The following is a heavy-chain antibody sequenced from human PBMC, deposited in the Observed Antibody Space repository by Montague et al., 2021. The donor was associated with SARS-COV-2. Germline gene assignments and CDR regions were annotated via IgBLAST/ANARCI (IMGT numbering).Heavy chain of an antibody. V-gene: IGHV4-59*08. CDR2: VLYNKGT. CDR1: GVSVTDYY. Sequence: SETLSLTCTVSGVSVTDYYWSWIRKPPGKGLEWVGDVLYNKGTNFNPSLKSRVAISVDTSKNQVSLKLTSVTAADTAVYYCARHLSVTTVTSLMYHYVMDVWGQGTMVTVSS. CDR3: ARHLSVTTVTSLMYHYVMDV. J-gene: IGHJ6*02. D-gene: IGHD4-11*01.